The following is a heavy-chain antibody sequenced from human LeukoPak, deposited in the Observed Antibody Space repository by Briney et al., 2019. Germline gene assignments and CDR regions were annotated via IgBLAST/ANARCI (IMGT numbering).Heavy chain of an antibody. V-gene: IGHV3-30*03. D-gene: IGHD5-18*01. Sequence: GGSLRLSCSPSGFTFSDYGMHWVRQAPGKGLGWVALISYDGTTKYYADSVKGRFTISRDNSKNTLYLQMNSLRAEDTAVYYCARVAVDTAMVRTVPIFFDYWGQGTLVTVSS. CDR2: ISYDGTTK. CDR1: GFTFSDYG. CDR3: ARVAVDTAMVRTVPIFFDY. J-gene: IGHJ4*02.